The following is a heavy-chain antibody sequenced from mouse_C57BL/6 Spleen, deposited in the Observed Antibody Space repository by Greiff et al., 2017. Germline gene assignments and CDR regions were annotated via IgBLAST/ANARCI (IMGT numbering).Heavy chain of an antibody. V-gene: IGHV5-17*01. J-gene: IGHJ2*01. D-gene: IGHD1-3*01. CDR1: GFTFSDYG. Sequence: EVMLVESGGGLVKPGGSLKLSCAASGFTFSDYGMHWVRQAPGKGLEWVAYISSGSSTIYYADTVKGRFTMTGDNAKNTLFLQMTSLMSEDTAMDYCAAEESNYLDYWGQGTTVTVSS. CDR2: ISSGSSTI. CDR3: AAEESNYLDY.